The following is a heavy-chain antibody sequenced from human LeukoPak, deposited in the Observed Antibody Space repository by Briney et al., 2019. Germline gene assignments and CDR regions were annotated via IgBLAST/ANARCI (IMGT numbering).Heavy chain of an antibody. CDR2: INWNGGNT. CDR3: TTDLSGSYPAYFCSCDY. D-gene: IGHD1-26*01. J-gene: IGHJ4*02. CDR1: GFTFDDYA. V-gene: IGHV3-20*04. Sequence: GGSLRLSCAASGFTFDDYAISWVRQAPGKGLEWVSGINWNGGNTGSADSVKGRFTISRDNSKNTLYLQMNSLKTEDTAVYYCTTDLSGSYPAYFCSCDYWGQGTLVTVSS.